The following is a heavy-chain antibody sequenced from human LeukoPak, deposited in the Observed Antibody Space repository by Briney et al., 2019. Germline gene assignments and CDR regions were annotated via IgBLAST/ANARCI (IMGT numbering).Heavy chain of an antibody. Sequence: PSETLSLTCAVSGGSISSGGYSWSWIRQPPGKGLEWIGYIYHSGSTYYTPSLKSRVTVSVDRSKNQFSLKLSSVTAADTAVYYCARETRYCSGGSCYSGMDVWGQGTTVTVSS. CDR2: IYHSGST. D-gene: IGHD2-15*01. CDR3: ARETRYCSGGSCYSGMDV. CDR1: GGSISSGGYS. V-gene: IGHV4-30-2*01. J-gene: IGHJ6*02.